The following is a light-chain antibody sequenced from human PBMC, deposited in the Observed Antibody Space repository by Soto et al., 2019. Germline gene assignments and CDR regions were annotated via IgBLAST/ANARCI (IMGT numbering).Light chain of an antibody. V-gene: IGKV1-12*01. CDR3: LQAYSFPRT. Sequence: PATLSVAPGERVTFSCRASQDIGRRLAWFQQKPGKAPKYLIQAASSLQGGAPSTFSGSGSGTDFTLTINTLHPEDFATYYCLQAYSFPRTFGQGTKVDIK. J-gene: IGKJ1*01. CDR1: QDIGRR. CDR2: AAS.